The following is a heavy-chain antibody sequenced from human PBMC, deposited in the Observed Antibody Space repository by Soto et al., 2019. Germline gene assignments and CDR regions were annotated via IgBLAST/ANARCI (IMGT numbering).Heavy chain of an antibody. CDR2: IYPGDSNT. CDR3: ARHAYDFWSGYPKPRYYYLLDV. Sequence: GESLKISCKGSGYSFTSYWIGWVRQMPGKGLEWMGIIYPGDSNTRYSPSLQGQVTISVDKSISTAYLQWSSLKATDTAMYYCARHAYDFWSGYPKPRYYYLLDVWGQGNTVTVSS. D-gene: IGHD3-3*01. V-gene: IGHV5-51*01. J-gene: IGHJ6*02. CDR1: GYSFTSYW.